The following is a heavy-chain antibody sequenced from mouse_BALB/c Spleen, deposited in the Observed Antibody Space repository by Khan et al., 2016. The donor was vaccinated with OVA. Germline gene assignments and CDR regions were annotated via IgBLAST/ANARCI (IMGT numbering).Heavy chain of an antibody. CDR3: GYCFHLYSVDH. V-gene: IGHV14-3*02. CDR1: GFNIKDFY. CDR2: IDPANGNT. D-gene: IGHD1-1*01. J-gene: IGHJ4*01. Sequence: VQLQQSGAELVKPGASVNLSCTASGFNIKDFYIHWVSQRPEQGLTWIGRIDPANGNTIYDHKFPGKGTITVDTSSNKTYLHLSSLTSEDTAVWYGGYCFHLYSVDHWGQGTAVTVSS.